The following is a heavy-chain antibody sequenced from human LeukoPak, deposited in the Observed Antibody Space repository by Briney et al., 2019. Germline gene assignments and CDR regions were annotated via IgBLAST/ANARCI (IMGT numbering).Heavy chain of an antibody. D-gene: IGHD6-19*01. Sequence: GGSLRLSCAASGSTFSDYYMSWIRQAPGKGLEWVSYISSSGSTIYYADSVKGRFTISRDNAKNSLYLQMNSLRAEDTAVYYCAREAAVAGTVFDYWGQGTLVTVSS. CDR1: GSTFSDYY. CDR2: ISSSGSTI. V-gene: IGHV3-11*01. CDR3: AREAAVAGTVFDY. J-gene: IGHJ4*02.